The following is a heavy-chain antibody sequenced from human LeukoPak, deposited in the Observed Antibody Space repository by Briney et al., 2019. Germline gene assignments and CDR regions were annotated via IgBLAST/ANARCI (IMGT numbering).Heavy chain of an antibody. V-gene: IGHV3-74*01. CDR3: ARAIGSSWGKVDY. J-gene: IGHJ4*02. CDR1: GFTFSNYW. D-gene: IGHD6-13*01. CDR2: IKTDGSRT. Sequence: PGGSLRLSCVASGFTFSNYWMHWVRQAPGKGLVWVSRIKTDGSRTNYADSVKGRFIISRDNAKNTVYLEMNSLRSEDTAVYYCARAIGSSWGKVDYWGQGTLVTVSS.